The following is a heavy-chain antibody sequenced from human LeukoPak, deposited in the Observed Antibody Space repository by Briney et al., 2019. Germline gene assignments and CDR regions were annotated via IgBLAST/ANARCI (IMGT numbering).Heavy chain of an antibody. Sequence: GASVRVSCKASGYTFTSYDINWVRQDTGQGLEWMGWINPSGGSTSYAQKFQGRVTMTRDTSTSTVYMELSSLRSEDTAVYYCARVRSSGWYTGSYYDSSGYYDYWGQGTLVTVSS. D-gene: IGHD3-22*01. CDR2: INPSGGST. V-gene: IGHV1-46*01. J-gene: IGHJ4*02. CDR1: GYTFTSYD. CDR3: ARVRSSGWYTGSYYDSSGYYDY.